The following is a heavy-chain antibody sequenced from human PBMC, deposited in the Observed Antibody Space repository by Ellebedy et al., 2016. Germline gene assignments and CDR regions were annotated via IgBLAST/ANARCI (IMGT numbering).Heavy chain of an antibody. CDR2: ITSRTSTV. Sequence: GGSLRLXXAASGFTFSDYFMSWIRQAPGKGLEWVSYITSRTSTVYYGDSVKGRFTISRDNAKNSLFLQMDGLRAEDTAVYYCARLTTVTTSYFDHWGQGILVTVSS. CDR3: ARLTTVTTSYFDH. J-gene: IGHJ4*02. D-gene: IGHD4-17*01. V-gene: IGHV3-11*01. CDR1: GFTFSDYF.